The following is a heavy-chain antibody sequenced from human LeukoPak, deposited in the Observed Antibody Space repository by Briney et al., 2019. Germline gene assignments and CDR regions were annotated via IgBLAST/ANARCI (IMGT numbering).Heavy chain of an antibody. Sequence: ASVKVSCKASGYTFAGYYMNWVRQAPGQGLEWMGRMNPNRGGTNYAQKFQGRVTMTRDTSISTAYMELSRLRSDDTAVYYCARPYYDFWSGYYTGDYYYGMDVWGQGTTVTVSS. CDR2: MNPNRGGT. J-gene: IGHJ6*02. CDR3: ARPYYDFWSGYYTGDYYYGMDV. V-gene: IGHV1-2*06. D-gene: IGHD3-3*01. CDR1: GYTFAGYY.